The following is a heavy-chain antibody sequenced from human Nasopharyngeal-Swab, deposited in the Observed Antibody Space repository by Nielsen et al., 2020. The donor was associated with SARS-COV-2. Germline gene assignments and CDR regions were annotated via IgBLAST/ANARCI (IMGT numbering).Heavy chain of an antibody. D-gene: IGHD1-7*01. CDR3: ARDHKNCNFPNWFDP. J-gene: IGHJ5*01. CDR2: ISGSGGSR. Sequence: GESLKISCAACGFNFYYYPMTWVRQAPGKGVEWVSSISGSGGSRYYADSVKGRFTMSRDNSKNTLYLQMNNLRAEDTAVYYCARDHKNCNFPNWFDPWGQGTLVTVSS. CDR1: GFNFYYYP. V-gene: IGHV3-23*01.